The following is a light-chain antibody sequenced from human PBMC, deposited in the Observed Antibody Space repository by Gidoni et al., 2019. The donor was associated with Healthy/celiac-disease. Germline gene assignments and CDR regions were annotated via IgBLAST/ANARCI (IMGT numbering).Light chain of an antibody. CDR3: SSYTSSSTLE. CDR1: SSDVGGYNY. J-gene: IGLJ2*01. V-gene: IGLV2-14*01. CDR2: EVS. Sequence: QSALTQPASVSAYPGQSITISCTGTSSDVGGYNYVSWYQQHPGKAPKLMIYEVSNRPSGVSNRFSGSKSGNTASLTISGLQAEDEADYYCSSYTSSSTLEIGGGTKLTVL.